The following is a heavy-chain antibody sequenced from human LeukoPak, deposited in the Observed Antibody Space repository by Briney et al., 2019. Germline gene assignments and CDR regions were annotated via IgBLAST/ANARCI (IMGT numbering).Heavy chain of an antibody. J-gene: IGHJ4*02. CDR3: ARSIGAVWYFDY. D-gene: IGHD6-13*01. CDR2: IYYSGSS. CDR1: GGSISSYY. V-gene: IGHV4-59*01. Sequence: SETLSLTCTVSGGSISSYYWSWIRQPPGKGLEWIGYIYYSGSSNYNPSLKSRVTISIATSKNQFSLKLSSVTAADTAIYYCARSIGAVWYFDYWGQGTLVTVS.